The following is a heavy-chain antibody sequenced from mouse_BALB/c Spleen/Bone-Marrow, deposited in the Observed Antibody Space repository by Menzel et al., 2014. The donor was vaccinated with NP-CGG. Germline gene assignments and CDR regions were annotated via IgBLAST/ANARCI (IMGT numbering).Heavy chain of an antibody. Sequence: QVQLQQSGAELVRPGTSAQVSCKASGYAFTNYLMEWVKQRPGQGLEWIGVINPGSGGTNYNEKFKAKATLTADKSSSTAYMQLSSLTSDDSAVYFCARCLTGTSAMDYWGQGTSVPDS. J-gene: IGHJ4*01. CDR2: INPGSGGT. V-gene: IGHV1-54*01. D-gene: IGHD4-1*01. CDR3: ARCLTGTSAMDY. CDR1: GYAFTNYL.